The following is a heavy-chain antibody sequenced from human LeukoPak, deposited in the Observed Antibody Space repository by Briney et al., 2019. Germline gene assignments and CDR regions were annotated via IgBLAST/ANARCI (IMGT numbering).Heavy chain of an antibody. D-gene: IGHD3-3*01. CDR2: IYYSGST. CDR3: ASPYYDFWSGMGWFDP. V-gene: IGHV4-39*01. J-gene: IGHJ5*02. CDR1: GGSISSSSYY. Sequence: SETLSLTCTVSGGSISSSSYYWGWIRQPPGKGLEWIGSIYYSGSTYYNPSLKSRVTISVDTSKNQFSLKLSSVTAADTAVYHCASPYYDFWSGMGWFDPWGQGTLVTVSS.